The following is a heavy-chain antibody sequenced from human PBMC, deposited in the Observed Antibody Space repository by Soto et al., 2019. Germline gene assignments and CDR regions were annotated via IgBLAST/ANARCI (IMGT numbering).Heavy chain of an antibody. CDR1: GVSISRYY. CDR2: IYYSGST. Sequence: SETLSLTCTVSGVSISRYYWSWMLQSPWKEMEWIGYIYYSGSTTYSPSLKGRVTISIDTSKNQLSLKLSSVTAADTAVYYCARINSGWFKYFDYWGQGTLVTVSS. CDR3: ARINSGWFKYFDY. D-gene: IGHD6-19*01. V-gene: IGHV4-59*01. J-gene: IGHJ4*02.